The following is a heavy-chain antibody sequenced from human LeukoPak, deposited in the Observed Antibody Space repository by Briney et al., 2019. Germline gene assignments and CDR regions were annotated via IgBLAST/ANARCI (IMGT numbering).Heavy chain of an antibody. Sequence: RRASVKVSCKASGYTFTSYDINWVRQATGQGLEWMGWMNPNSGNTGYAQKFQGRVTITADESTGTAYMELSSLRSEDTAVYYCASSWMVRGPPQYYFDYWGQGTLVTVSS. D-gene: IGHD3-10*01. V-gene: IGHV1-8*01. J-gene: IGHJ4*02. CDR2: MNPNSGNT. CDR1: GYTFTSYD. CDR3: ASSWMVRGPPQYYFDY.